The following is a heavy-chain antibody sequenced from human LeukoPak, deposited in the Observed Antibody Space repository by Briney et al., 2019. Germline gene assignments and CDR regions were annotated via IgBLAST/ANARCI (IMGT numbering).Heavy chain of an antibody. D-gene: IGHD3-10*01. V-gene: IGHV4-34*01. CDR3: ARDFEGEYYFDY. J-gene: IGHJ4*02. CDR1: GGSFSGYY. CDR2: INHSGST. Sequence: SETLSLTCAVYGGSFSGYYWSWIRQPPGKGLERIGEINHSGSTNYNPSLKSRVTISVDTSKNQFSLKLSSVTAADTAVYYCARDFEGEYYFDYWGQGTLVTVSS.